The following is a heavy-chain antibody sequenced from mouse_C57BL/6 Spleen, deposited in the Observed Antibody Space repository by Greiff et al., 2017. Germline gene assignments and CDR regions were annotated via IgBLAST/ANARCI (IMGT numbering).Heavy chain of an antibody. Sequence: VKLQQPGAELVKPGASVKLSCKASGYTFTSYWMPWVKQRPGQGLEWIGMIHPSSGSTNYNEKFKSKATLTVDKSSSTAYMQLSSLTSEDSAVYYCASPLTFAWFAYWGQGTLLTVSA. D-gene: IGHD1-3*01. CDR3: ASPLTFAWFAY. J-gene: IGHJ3*01. V-gene: IGHV1-64*01. CDR1: GYTFTSYW. CDR2: IHPSSGST.